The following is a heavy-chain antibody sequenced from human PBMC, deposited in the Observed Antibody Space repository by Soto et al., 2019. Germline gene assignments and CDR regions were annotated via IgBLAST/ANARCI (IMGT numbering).Heavy chain of an antibody. Sequence: LRLSCAASGFTFSSYAMSWVRQAPGKGLEWVSAISGSGGSTHYADSVKGRFTISRDNSKNTLYLQMNSLRAEDTAVYYCAKAGPRWYSSSWYSNWFDPWGQGTLVT. J-gene: IGHJ5*02. CDR3: AKAGPRWYSSSWYSNWFDP. CDR1: GFTFSSYA. V-gene: IGHV3-23*01. CDR2: ISGSGGST. D-gene: IGHD6-13*01.